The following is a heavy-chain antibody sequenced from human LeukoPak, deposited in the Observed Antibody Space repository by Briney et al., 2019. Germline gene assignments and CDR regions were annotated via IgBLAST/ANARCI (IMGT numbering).Heavy chain of an antibody. J-gene: IGHJ5*02. Sequence: GESLKISCKGSGFTFTDYWIGWVRQMPGKGLEWMGTISPGDYDTQYSPSFQGQITISADKSISTVYLQWTSLKASDTAVYFCAKRRKEGQQPPNGPAPWGQGPLVIVSS. CDR1: GFTFTDYW. CDR3: AKRRKEGQQPPNGPAP. CDR2: ISPGDYDT. D-gene: IGHD1-1*01. V-gene: IGHV5-51*01.